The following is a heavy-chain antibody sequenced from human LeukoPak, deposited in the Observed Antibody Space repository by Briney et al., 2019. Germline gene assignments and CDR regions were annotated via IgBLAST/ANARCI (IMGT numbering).Heavy chain of an antibody. Sequence: GGSLRLSCAASGFTFSNAWMNWVRQAPGKGLEWVGGIKGKTDGGTTDYAAPVKGRFTISRDDSKNTLYLQMNSLKTEDTAVYYCTTEERVSSGYCSGGSCYIDYWGQGTLVTVSS. D-gene: IGHD2-15*01. V-gene: IGHV3-15*01. J-gene: IGHJ4*02. CDR3: TTEERVSSGYCSGGSCYIDY. CDR1: GFTFSNAW. CDR2: IKGKTDGGTT.